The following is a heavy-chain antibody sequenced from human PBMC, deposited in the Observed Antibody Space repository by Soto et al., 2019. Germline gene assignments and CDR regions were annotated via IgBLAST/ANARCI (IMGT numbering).Heavy chain of an antibody. CDR3: ARHYSSAWYKVDH. CDR1: GGSMSSYY. CDR2: VYYSGST. J-gene: IGHJ4*02. D-gene: IGHD6-13*01. Sequence: SETLSLTCTVSGGSMSSYYWSWIRQPPGKGLEWIGYVYYSGSTNYNPSLKSRVTISVDTSKNEFSLKLSSVTAADTAVYYCARHYSSAWYKVDHWGQGTLVTVSS. V-gene: IGHV4-59*01.